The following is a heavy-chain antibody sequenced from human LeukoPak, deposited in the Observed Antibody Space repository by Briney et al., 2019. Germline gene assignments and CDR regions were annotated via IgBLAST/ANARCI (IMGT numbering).Heavy chain of an antibody. J-gene: IGHJ5*02. V-gene: IGHV3-23*01. CDR2: VKSDGAGT. CDR1: GFTFSTYA. Sequence: PRGSLRLSCAASGFTFSTYAMSWVRQAPGKVLAWVASVKSDGAGTHYADSVKGRFTISRDNSKNILYLQMNSLRAEDTAIYYCARCTTASIGWCNWLDPWGQGTLVTVSS. D-gene: IGHD2-21*01. CDR3: ARCTTASIGWCNWLDP.